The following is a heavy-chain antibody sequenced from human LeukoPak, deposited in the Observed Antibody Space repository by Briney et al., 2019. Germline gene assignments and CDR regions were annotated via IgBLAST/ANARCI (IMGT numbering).Heavy chain of an antibody. V-gene: IGHV3-48*03. CDR1: GFTFSSYE. CDR2: ISSSGSTI. CDR3: ARAGGYYYDSSGYPFDY. D-gene: IGHD3-22*01. Sequence: GGSLRLSCAASGFTFSSYEMNWVRQAPGKGLEWVSYISSSGSTIYYADSVKGRFTISRDNAKNSLYLQMSSLRAEDTAVYYCARAGGYYYDSSGYPFDYWGQGTLVTVSS. J-gene: IGHJ4*02.